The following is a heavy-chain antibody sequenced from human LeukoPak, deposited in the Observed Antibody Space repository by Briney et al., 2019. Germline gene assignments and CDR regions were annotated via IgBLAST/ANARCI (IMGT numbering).Heavy chain of an antibody. Sequence: GESLKTSCKGSGYSFTSYWIGWVRPIPGKGLEWMGIIYPVDSDTRCSPSFQGQATISSATSISTAYLEWSSLRDWDTAMYYWARLHSCFDPWGQGTLVTVSS. CDR2: IYPVDSDT. CDR3: ARLHSCFDP. CDR1: GYSFTSYW. V-gene: IGHV5-51*01. J-gene: IGHJ5*02.